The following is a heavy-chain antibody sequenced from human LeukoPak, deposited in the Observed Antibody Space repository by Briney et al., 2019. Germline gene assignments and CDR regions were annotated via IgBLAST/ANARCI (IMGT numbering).Heavy chain of an antibody. CDR3: ARELTTVTTQLDY. Sequence: SVKVSCKASGGTFSSYAISWVRQAPGQGLEWMGGIIPIFGTANYAQKFQGRVTITADESTSTAYMEPSSLRSEDTAVYYCARELTTVTTQLDYWGQGTLVTVSS. V-gene: IGHV1-69*01. CDR2: IIPIFGTA. CDR1: GGTFSSYA. D-gene: IGHD4-17*01. J-gene: IGHJ4*02.